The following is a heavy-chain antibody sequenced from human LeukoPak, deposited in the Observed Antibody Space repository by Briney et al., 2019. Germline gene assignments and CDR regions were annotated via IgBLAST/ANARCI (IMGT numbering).Heavy chain of an antibody. J-gene: IGHJ4*02. Sequence: SETLSLTCTVSGGSISSYYWSWLRQPPGKGLEWIGYVYYSGSTNYNPSLESRVTISVDTSKNQFSLKLTSVTASDTAVYYCARDRNYYFDYWGQGTLVTVSS. CDR2: VYYSGST. CDR1: GGSISSYY. CDR3: ARDRNYYFDY. V-gene: IGHV4-59*01.